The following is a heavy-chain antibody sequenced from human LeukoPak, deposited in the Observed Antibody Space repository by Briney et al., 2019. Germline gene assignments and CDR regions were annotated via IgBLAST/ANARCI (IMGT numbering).Heavy chain of an antibody. D-gene: IGHD5-18*01. CDR3: ARERYSYDIYYYMDV. V-gene: IGHV1-8*01. CDR2: MNPNSGNT. CDR1: GYTFTSYD. Sequence: ASVKVSCKASGYTFTSYDINWVRQATGQGLERMGWMNPNSGNTGYAQKFQGRVTMTRNTSISTAYMELSSLRSEDTAVYYCARERYSYDIYYYMDVWGKGTTVTVSS. J-gene: IGHJ6*03.